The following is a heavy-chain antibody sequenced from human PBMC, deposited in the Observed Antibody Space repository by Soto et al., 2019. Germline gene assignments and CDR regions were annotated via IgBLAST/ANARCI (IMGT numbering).Heavy chain of an antibody. J-gene: IGHJ4*02. V-gene: IGHV4-59*01. CDR2: IYYSGST. D-gene: IGHD6-19*01. CDR1: GGSISSYY. CDR3: ARDVNDSSGWYGVDY. Sequence: SETLSLTCTVSGGSISSYYWSWIRQPPGKGLEWIGYIYYSGSTNYNPSLKSRVTISVDTSKNQFSLKLSSVTAADTAVYYCARDVNDSSGWYGVDYWVQGTLVTVSS.